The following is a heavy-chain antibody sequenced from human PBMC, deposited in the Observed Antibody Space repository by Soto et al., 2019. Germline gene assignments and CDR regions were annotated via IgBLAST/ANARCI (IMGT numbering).Heavy chain of an antibody. CDR2: IYYSGST. CDR3: ARVTIFGVVPRYYFDY. Sequence: SETLSLTCTVSGGSVSNSNYYWSWIRQHPGKGLEWIGYIYYSGSTYYNPSLKSRVTISVDTSKNQFSLKLSSVTAADTAVYYCARVTIFGVVPRYYFDYWGQGTLVTVSS. V-gene: IGHV4-31*03. D-gene: IGHD3-3*01. CDR1: GGSVSNSNYY. J-gene: IGHJ4*02.